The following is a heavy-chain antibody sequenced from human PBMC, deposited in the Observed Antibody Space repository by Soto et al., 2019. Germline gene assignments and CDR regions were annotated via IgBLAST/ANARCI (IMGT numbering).Heavy chain of an antibody. D-gene: IGHD2-2*01. CDR3: ARDQVGSAAIGGSGLDV. J-gene: IGHJ6*02. Sequence: SETLSLTCDVYGGSFSGYYWSWIRQHPGKGLEGIGEINHSGSTNNNPSLKSRVTISVDTSKNQFSLKLSSVTAADTAVYYCARDQVGSAAIGGSGLDVWGQGTTVTVSS. CDR1: GGSFSGYY. CDR2: INHSGST. V-gene: IGHV4-34*01.